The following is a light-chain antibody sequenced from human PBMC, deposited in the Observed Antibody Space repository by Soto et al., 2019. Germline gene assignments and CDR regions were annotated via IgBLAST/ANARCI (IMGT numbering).Light chain of an antibody. CDR2: DDS. V-gene: IGLV2-11*01. CDR1: SSNVGGYYD. CDR3: RSYDSSLSVV. Sequence: QSALTQPPSVSGSPGQTVTISCTGTSSNVGGYYDVSWYQQHPGKAPKLLIYDDSNRPSGVPDRFSGSKSGTSASLAITGLQAEDEADYYCRSYDSSLSVVFGGGTKLTVL. J-gene: IGLJ2*01.